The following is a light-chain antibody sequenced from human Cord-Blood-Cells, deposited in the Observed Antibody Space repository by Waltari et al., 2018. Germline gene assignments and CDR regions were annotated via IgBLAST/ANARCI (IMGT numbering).Light chain of an antibody. CDR1: SSNTGSNY. CDR2: RNN. Sequence: QSVLTQPPSASGTPGQRVTISCSGSSSNTGSNYVYWYQQLPGTAPKLLIYRNNQRPSGVPDRFSGSKSGTSASLAISGLRSEDEADYYCQAWDSSYVVFGGGTKLTVL. V-gene: IGLV1-47*01. J-gene: IGLJ2*01. CDR3: QAWDSSYVV.